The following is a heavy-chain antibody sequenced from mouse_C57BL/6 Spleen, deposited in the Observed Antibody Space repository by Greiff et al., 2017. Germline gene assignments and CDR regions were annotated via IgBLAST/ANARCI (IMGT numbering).Heavy chain of an antibody. CDR3: ARLGNYDGYDYYFDY. CDR2: INPNNGGT. CDR1: GYTFTDYY. J-gene: IGHJ2*01. V-gene: IGHV1-26*01. D-gene: IGHD2-2*01. Sequence: EVKLQQSGPELVKPGASVKISCKASGYTFTDYYMNWVKQSHGKSLEWIGDINPNNGGTSYTQKFKGKATLTVDKSSSTAYMELRSLTSEDSAVYDCARLGNYDGYDYYFDYWGQGTTLTVSS.